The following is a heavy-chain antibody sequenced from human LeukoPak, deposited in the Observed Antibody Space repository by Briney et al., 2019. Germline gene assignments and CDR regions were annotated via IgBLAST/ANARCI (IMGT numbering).Heavy chain of an antibody. CDR3: ARDGRSLLWFGEGNGAFDI. V-gene: IGHV4-39*07. J-gene: IGHJ3*02. Sequence: SETLSLTCTVSGGSISSSSYYWGWIRQPPGKGLEWIGSIYYSGSTYYNSSLKSRVTISVDTSKNQFSLKLSSVTAADTAVYYCARDGRSLLWFGEGNGAFDIWGQGTMVTVSS. CDR2: IYYSGST. D-gene: IGHD3-10*01. CDR1: GGSISSSSYY.